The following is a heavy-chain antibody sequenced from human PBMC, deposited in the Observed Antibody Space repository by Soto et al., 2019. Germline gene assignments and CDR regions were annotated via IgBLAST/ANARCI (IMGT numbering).Heavy chain of an antibody. J-gene: IGHJ6*02. CDR1: GYSFTSYW. CDR3: ARLGYCSSTSCHGGMDV. CDR2: IDPSDSYT. V-gene: IGHV5-10-1*01. D-gene: IGHD2-2*01. Sequence: GESLKISCKGSGYSFTSYWISWVRQMPGKGLEWMGRIDPSDSYTNYSPSFQGHVTISADKSISTAYLQWSSLKASDTAMYYCARLGYCSSTSCHGGMDVWGQGTTVTVS.